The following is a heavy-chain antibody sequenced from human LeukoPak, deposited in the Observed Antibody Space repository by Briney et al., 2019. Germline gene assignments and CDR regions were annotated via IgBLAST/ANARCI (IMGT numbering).Heavy chain of an antibody. Sequence: ASVKVSCKVSGYTLSELSMHWVRQAPGQGLEWMGIINPSGGSTSYAQKFQGRVTMTRDMSTSTVYMELSSLRSEDTAVYYCARLTTDNDAFDIWGQGTMVTVSS. V-gene: IGHV1-46*01. D-gene: IGHD4/OR15-4a*01. J-gene: IGHJ3*02. CDR3: ARLTTDNDAFDI. CDR1: GYTLSELS. CDR2: INPSGGST.